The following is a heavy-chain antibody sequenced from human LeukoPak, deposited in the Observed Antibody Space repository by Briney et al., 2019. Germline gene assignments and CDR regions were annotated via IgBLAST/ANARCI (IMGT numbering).Heavy chain of an antibody. CDR1: GFAFNTYV. Sequence: GGSLRLSCAASGFAFNTYVMHWVRQAPGKGLEWLAFIRNDGDDKYHVDSVKGRFTISRNNSRNTLYLQMSSLRDDDTAIYYCVKDSRSWAFDFWGQGTLVTVSS. D-gene: IGHD2-2*01. V-gene: IGHV3-30*02. CDR2: IRNDGDDK. CDR3: VKDSRSWAFDF. J-gene: IGHJ3*01.